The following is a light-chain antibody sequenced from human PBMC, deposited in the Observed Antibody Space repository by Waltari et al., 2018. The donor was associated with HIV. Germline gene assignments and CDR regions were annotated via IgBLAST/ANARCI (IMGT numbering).Light chain of an antibody. V-gene: IGLV3-21*02. J-gene: IGLJ1*01. Sequence: SYVLTQPPSVSVAPGQTARITCGANNIGSKNVHWYQQKPRQAPVLVVFNGGDRPSGIPQRLSGSSSENTATLTISRVEVGDEADYYCQVWDSSSDHPGVFGSGTKVTVL. CDR3: QVWDSSSDHPGV. CDR1: NIGSKN. CDR2: NGG.